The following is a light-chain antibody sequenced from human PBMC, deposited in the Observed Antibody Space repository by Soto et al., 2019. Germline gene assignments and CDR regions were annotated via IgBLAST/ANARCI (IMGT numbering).Light chain of an antibody. V-gene: IGLV2-14*01. CDR1: SSDVGGYSY. CDR3: ASYTTSSTYV. Sequence: QPASVSGSPGQSIAISCTGTSSDVGGYSYVSWYQQQPGKAPKLVISDVSNRPSGVSDRFSGSKSGNTASLTISGLQTEDEADYYCASYTTSSTYVFGTGTKLTVL. J-gene: IGLJ1*01. CDR2: DVS.